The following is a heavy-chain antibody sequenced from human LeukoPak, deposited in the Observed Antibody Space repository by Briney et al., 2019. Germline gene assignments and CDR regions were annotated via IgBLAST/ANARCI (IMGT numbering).Heavy chain of an antibody. CDR2: IYHSGST. CDR1: GGSISSGGYS. J-gene: IGHJ4*02. V-gene: IGHV4-30-2*01. D-gene: IGHD6-13*01. CDR3: ARAYSSSWQIFDY. Sequence: SETLSPTCAVSGGSISSGGYSWSWIRQPPGKGLEWIGYIYHSGSTYYNPSLKSRVTISVDRSKNQFSLKLSSVTAADTAVYYCARAYSSSWQIFDYWGQGTLVTVSS.